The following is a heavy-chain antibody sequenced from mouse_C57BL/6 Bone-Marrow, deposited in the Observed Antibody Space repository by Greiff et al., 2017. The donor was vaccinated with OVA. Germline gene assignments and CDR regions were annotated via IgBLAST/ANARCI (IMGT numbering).Heavy chain of an antibody. V-gene: IGHV1-76*01. CDR1: GYTFTDYY. CDR2: IYPGSGNT. Sequence: QVQLKESGAELVRPGASVKLSCKASGYTFTDYYINWVKQRPGQGLEWIARIYPGSGNTYYNEKFKGKATLTAEKSSSTAYMQLSSLTSEDSAVYFCARGGRNGGYWGQGTTLTVSS. J-gene: IGHJ2*01. CDR3: ARGGRNGGY. D-gene: IGHD2-1*01.